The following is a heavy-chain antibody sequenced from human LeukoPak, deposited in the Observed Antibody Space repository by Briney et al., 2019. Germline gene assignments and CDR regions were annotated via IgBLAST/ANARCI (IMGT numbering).Heavy chain of an antibody. Sequence: PGGSLRLSCAASGFTFSTYYMGWIRQAPGKGLAWVSYIGSSGRTIYYADSVKGRFTISRDNAKNSLYLQMNSLRAEDTAVYYCARLMTVSSYYFDYWGQGTLVTVSS. CDR1: GFTFSTYY. CDR3: ARLMTVSSYYFDY. D-gene: IGHD4-17*01. J-gene: IGHJ4*02. V-gene: IGHV3-11*01. CDR2: IGSSGRTI.